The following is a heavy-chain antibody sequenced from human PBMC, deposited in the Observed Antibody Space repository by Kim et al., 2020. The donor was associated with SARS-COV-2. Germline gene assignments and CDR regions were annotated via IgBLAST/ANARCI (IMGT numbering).Heavy chain of an antibody. V-gene: IGHV4-31*03. CDR3: ARAGIAAAAD. CDR1: GGSISSGGYY. CDR2: IYYSGST. J-gene: IGHJ4*02. D-gene: IGHD6-13*01. Sequence: SETLSLTCTVSGGSISSGGYYWSWIRQHPGKGLEWIGYIYYSGSTYYNPSLKSRVTISVDTSKNQFSLKLSSVTAADTAVYYCARAGIAAAADWGQGTLVTVSS.